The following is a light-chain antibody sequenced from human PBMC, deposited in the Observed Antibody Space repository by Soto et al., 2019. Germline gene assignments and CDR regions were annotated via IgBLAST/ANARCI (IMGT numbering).Light chain of an antibody. CDR3: SSYAGSNIR. V-gene: IGLV2-8*01. J-gene: IGLJ2*01. CDR2: EVS. Sequence: QSALTQPPSASGSPGQSVTISCTGTSSDVGGYNYVSWYQQHPGKAPKLMIYEVSKRPSGVPDRFFASKSGNTASLTVSGLQAEDEADYYCSSYAGSNIRFGGGTQLPVL. CDR1: SSDVGGYNY.